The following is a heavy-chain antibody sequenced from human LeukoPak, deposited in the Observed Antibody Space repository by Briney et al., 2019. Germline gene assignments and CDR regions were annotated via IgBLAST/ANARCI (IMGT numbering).Heavy chain of an antibody. V-gene: IGHV3-23*01. CDR1: GFTFSSYA. J-gene: IGHJ4*02. CDR3: AKDLLPFRRWEGANY. D-gene: IGHD5-24*01. Sequence: GGSLRLSCAASGFTFSSYAMSWVCQAPGKGLEWVSAISGSGGSTYYADSVKGRFTISRDNSKNTLYLQMNSLRAEDTAVYYRAKDLLPFRRWEGANYWGQGTLVTVSS. CDR2: ISGSGGST.